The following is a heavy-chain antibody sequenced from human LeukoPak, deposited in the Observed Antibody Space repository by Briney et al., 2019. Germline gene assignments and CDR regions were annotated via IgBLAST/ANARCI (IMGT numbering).Heavy chain of an antibody. CDR3: AKVLSTIFGVVRYDAFDI. D-gene: IGHD3-3*01. Sequence: PGGSLRLSCAASGFTFSSYALHWVRQAPGKGLEWVAVISYDGSNKYYADSVKGQFTISRDNSKNTLYLQMNSLRAEDTAVYYCAKVLSTIFGVVRYDAFDIWGQGTMVTVSS. CDR2: ISYDGSNK. V-gene: IGHV3-30-3*01. J-gene: IGHJ3*02. CDR1: GFTFSSYA.